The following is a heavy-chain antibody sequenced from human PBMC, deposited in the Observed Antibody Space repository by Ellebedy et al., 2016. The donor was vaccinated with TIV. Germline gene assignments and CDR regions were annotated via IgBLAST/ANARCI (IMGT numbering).Heavy chain of an antibody. D-gene: IGHD2-8*01. Sequence: MPSETLSLTCSVSGGSISSVDYFRSWMRQPPGKGLEWIGYIYYSGSTHYHPPLKSRVTISVDTSKNQFSLKLSSVTAADTAVYYCARYNGPGGWFDPWGQGTLVTVSS. CDR3: ARYNGPGGWFDP. CDR2: IYYSGST. CDR1: GGSISSVDYF. V-gene: IGHV4-30-4*01. J-gene: IGHJ5*02.